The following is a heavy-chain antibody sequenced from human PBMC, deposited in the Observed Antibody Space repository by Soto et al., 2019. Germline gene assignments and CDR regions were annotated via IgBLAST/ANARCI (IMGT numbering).Heavy chain of an antibody. CDR3: ARGRGGSRYGDYDLTLQVIGYYFDY. CDR2: IKQDGSEK. Sequence: GGSLRLSCAASGFTFSSYWMSWVRQAPGKGLEWVANIKQDGSEKYYVDSVKGRFTISRDNAKNSLYLQMNSLRAEDTAVYYCARGRGGSRYGDYDLTLQVIGYYFDYWGQGTLVTVSS. V-gene: IGHV3-7*01. D-gene: IGHD4-17*01. J-gene: IGHJ4*02. CDR1: GFTFSSYW.